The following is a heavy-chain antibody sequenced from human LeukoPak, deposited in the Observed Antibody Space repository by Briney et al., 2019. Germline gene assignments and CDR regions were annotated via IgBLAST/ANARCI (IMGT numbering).Heavy chain of an antibody. CDR1: GGSISSTNYY. J-gene: IGHJ4*02. Sequence: SETLSLTCTVSGGSISSTNYYWGWIRQPPGKGLEWIGSIYYSGSTYYTPSLKSRVTISVDTSKNQFSLRLSSVTAADTAVYYCARHCEYSYRYVDYWGQGTLVTVSS. V-gene: IGHV4-39*01. CDR3: ARHCEYSYRYVDY. CDR2: IYYSGST. D-gene: IGHD5-18*01.